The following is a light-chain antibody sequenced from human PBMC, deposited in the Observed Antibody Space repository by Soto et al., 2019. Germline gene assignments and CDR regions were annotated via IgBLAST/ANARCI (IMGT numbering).Light chain of an antibody. J-gene: IGKJ1*01. CDR3: QQYGRSGT. CDR1: QSVSSY. Sequence: IGLTMSPATVSWSPGEGATLSVRASQSVSSYLAWYQQKPGQAPRLLIYGASTRATGIPARFSGSGSGTDFTLTICLLAPEDFGVYYCQQYGRSGTFGQGTKVAIK. V-gene: IGKV3-20*01. CDR2: GAS.